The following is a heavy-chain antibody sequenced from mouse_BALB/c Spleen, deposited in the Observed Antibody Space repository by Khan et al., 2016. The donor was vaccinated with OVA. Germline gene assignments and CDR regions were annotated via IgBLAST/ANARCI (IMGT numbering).Heavy chain of an antibody. V-gene: IGHV5-12-1*01. CDR2: ISRGGFTT. CDR1: GFAFSSYD. D-gene: IGHD2-4*01. CDR3: TRHQATMITTSWYVDV. Sequence: EVELVESGGGLVKPGGSLKLSCAASGFAFSSYDLSWVRQTPEKRLEWVAYISRGGFTTYYLDTMEGRFSISRDNAKNTLYLRMSSLQSEDTAMYYCTRHQATMITTSWYVDVWGAGATVTVSS. J-gene: IGHJ1*01.